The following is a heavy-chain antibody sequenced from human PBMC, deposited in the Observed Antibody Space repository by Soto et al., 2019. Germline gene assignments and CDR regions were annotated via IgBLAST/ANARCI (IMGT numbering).Heavy chain of an antibody. CDR1: GFSLSTSGVG. CDR3: AHKGGRGAGMDV. V-gene: IGHV2-5*05. Sequence: QITLKESGPTLVKPTQTLTLTCTFSGFSLSTSGVGVAWIRQSPGTALEWLALIYWDDDERYGPSLKTRLTITKDTSKNQVVLTMTNMDPVDTATYYCAHKGGRGAGMDVWGQGTTVTVSS. D-gene: IGHD2-15*01. J-gene: IGHJ6*02. CDR2: IYWDDDE.